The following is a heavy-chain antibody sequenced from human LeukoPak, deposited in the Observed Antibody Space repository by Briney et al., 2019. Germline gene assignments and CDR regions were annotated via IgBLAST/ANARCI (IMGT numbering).Heavy chain of an antibody. CDR3: ARDFTGGYTYGYPDY. Sequence: PGGSLRLSCAASGLTFSSAWMTWVRQAPGKGLEWVALIWFDGSKKYYVDSVKGRFTISRDNSKNTLSLQMNSLRAEDTALYYCARDFTGGYTYGYPDYWGQGTLVTVSS. J-gene: IGHJ4*02. CDR1: GLTFSSAW. CDR2: IWFDGSKK. D-gene: IGHD5-18*01. V-gene: IGHV3-33*08.